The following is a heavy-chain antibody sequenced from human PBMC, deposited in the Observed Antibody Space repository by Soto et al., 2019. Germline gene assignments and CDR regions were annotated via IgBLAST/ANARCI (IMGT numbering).Heavy chain of an antibody. CDR3: ARALGPSSSSGDYYYYYMDV. Sequence: QVQLVQSGAEVKKPGASVKVACKASGYTFTSYYMHWVRQAPGQGLEWMGIINPSGGSTSYAQKFQGRVTMTRDTFTSTVYMELSSLRSEDTAVYYCARALGPSSSSGDYYYYYMDVWGKGTTVTVSS. CDR2: INPSGGST. J-gene: IGHJ6*03. V-gene: IGHV1-46*03. D-gene: IGHD6-6*01. CDR1: GYTFTSYY.